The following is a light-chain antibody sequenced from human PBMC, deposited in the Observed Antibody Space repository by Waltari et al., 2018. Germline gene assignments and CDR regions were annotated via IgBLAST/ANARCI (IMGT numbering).Light chain of an antibody. CDR3: QQSYSQTRT. V-gene: IGKV1-39*01. CDR1: QDITYY. Sequence: DIQMTQFHSSLSTSVGDRVTISGRPSQDITYYLNWYQQKAWKAPKLLITFGSTLQSGVSSRFSGSGSGTDFTLTISSLQPEDFATYSCQQSYSQTRTFGQGTKVEI. J-gene: IGKJ1*01. CDR2: FGS.